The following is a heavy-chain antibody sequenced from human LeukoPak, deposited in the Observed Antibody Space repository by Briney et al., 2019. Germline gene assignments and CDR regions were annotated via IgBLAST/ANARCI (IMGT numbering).Heavy chain of an antibody. Sequence: TGGSLRLSCAASGFTFHLHAMHWVRLAPGKGLEWVSHITGDGRSTYYADSVKGRFSVSRDNSKNSLYLQMNSLRSEDTALYFCAKRNYHTVGPTDWGQGTLVTVSS. CDR2: ITGDGRST. CDR1: GFTFHLHA. V-gene: IGHV3-43*02. CDR3: AKRNYHTVGPTD. D-gene: IGHD2-8*02. J-gene: IGHJ4*02.